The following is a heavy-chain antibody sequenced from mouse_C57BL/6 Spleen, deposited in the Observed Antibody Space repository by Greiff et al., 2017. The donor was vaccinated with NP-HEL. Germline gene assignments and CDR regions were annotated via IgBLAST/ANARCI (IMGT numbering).Heavy chain of an antibody. CDR1: GFTFSSYG. CDR2: ISSGGSYT. D-gene: IGHD2-4*01. V-gene: IGHV5-6*01. Sequence: EVQRVESGGDLVKPGGSLKLSCAASGFTFSSYGMSWVRQTPDKRLEWVATISSGGSYTYYPDSVKGRFTISRDNAKNTLYLQMSSLKSEDTAMYYCARSEDYDVEAWFAYWGQGTLVTVSA. CDR3: ARSEDYDVEAWFAY. J-gene: IGHJ3*01.